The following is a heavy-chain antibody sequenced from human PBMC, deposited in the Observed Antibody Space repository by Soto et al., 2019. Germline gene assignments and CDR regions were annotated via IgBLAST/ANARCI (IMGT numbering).Heavy chain of an antibody. J-gene: IGHJ4*02. Sequence: QVQLVPSGAEVKKPGSSVKVSCKASGGTFSSYAISWVRQAPGQGLEWMGGIIPIFGTANYAQKFQGRVTITADESTSTAYMELSSLRSEDTAVYYCARDSGYCSGGSCFANYYFDYWGQGTLVTVSS. CDR2: IIPIFGTA. D-gene: IGHD2-15*01. V-gene: IGHV1-69*01. CDR3: ARDSGYCSGGSCFANYYFDY. CDR1: GGTFSSYA.